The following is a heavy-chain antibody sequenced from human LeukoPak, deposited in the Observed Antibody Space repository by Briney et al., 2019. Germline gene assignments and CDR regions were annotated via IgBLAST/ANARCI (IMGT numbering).Heavy chain of an antibody. CDR3: ARDVGRWYWGWFDP. Sequence: RSSETLSLTCTVSGVSISSGGYYWSWIRQHPGKGLEWIGYIYYSGSTYYNPSLKSRVTISVDTSKNQFSLRLSSVTAADTAVYYCARDVGRWYWGWFDPWGQGTLVTVSS. CDR1: GVSISSGGYY. J-gene: IGHJ5*02. D-gene: IGHD2-8*02. V-gene: IGHV4-31*03. CDR2: IYYSGST.